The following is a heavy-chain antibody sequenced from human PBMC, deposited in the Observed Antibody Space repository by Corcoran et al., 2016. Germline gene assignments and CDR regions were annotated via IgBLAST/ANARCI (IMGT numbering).Heavy chain of an antibody. V-gene: IGHV3-21*01. CDR1: GFTFSSYS. CDR3: ARDAKETIFGVADYYYYYGMDV. Sequence: EVQLVESGGGLVKPGGSLRLSCPASGFTFSSYSMNWVRQAPGKGLEWVSSISSSSSYIYYADSVKGRFTISRDNAKNSLYLQMNSLRAEDTAVYYCARDAKETIFGVADYYYYYGMDVWGQGTTVTVSS. CDR2: ISSSSSYI. D-gene: IGHD3-3*01. J-gene: IGHJ6*02.